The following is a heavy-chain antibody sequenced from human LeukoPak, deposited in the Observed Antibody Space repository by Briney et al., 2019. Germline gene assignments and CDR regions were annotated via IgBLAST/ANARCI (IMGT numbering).Heavy chain of an antibody. Sequence: SETLSLTRTVSGGSISSYYWSWIRQPPGKGLEWIGYISYSGSTNYNPSLKSRVSISVETSKNQFSLKLSSVTAADTAVYYCARVMTTVTTFFDYWGQGTLVTVSS. CDR3: ARVMTTVTTFFDY. V-gene: IGHV4-59*01. D-gene: IGHD4-17*01. CDR1: GGSISSYY. J-gene: IGHJ4*02. CDR2: ISYSGST.